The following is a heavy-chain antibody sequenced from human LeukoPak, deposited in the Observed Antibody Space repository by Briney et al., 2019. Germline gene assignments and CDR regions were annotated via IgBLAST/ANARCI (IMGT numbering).Heavy chain of an antibody. J-gene: IGHJ4*02. CDR2: IIPVFGTA. D-gene: IGHD6-19*01. CDR3: ARDSPSGSFDY. V-gene: IGHV1-69*06. Sequence: ASVKVSCKASGGTFSSYAISWVRQAPGQGLEWMGGIIPVFGTANYAQKFQGRVTITADKSTSTAYMELSSLRSEDTAVYYCARDSPSGSFDYWGQGTLVTVSS. CDR1: GGTFSSYA.